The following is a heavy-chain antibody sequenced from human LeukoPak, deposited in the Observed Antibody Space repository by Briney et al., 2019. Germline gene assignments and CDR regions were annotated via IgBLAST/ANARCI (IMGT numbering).Heavy chain of an antibody. J-gene: IGHJ5*02. CDR1: GYSFTGYY. V-gene: IGHV1-2*02. D-gene: IGHD3-10*01. CDR2: INPNSGGT. CDR3: AREGDLVRGTNNWFDP. Sequence: ASVKVSCKASGYSFTGYYMHWVRQAPRQGLEWMGWINPNSGGTNSAQKFQGRVTMTRDTYISTAYMELSRLRSDDTAVYYCAREGDLVRGTNNWFDPWGQGTLVTVSS.